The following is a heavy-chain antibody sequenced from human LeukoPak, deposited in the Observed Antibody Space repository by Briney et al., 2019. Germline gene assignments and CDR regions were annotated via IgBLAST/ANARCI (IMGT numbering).Heavy chain of an antibody. CDR1: GGSFSGYY. V-gene: IGHV4-34*01. Sequence: TSETLSLTCAVYGGSFSGYYWSWIRQPPGKGLEWIGEINHSGSTNYNPSLKRRVTISVDTSKNQFSLKLTSVTAADTAVYYCARTLNWPNWFDPWGQGTLVTVSS. D-gene: IGHD1-20*01. CDR2: INHSGST. J-gene: IGHJ5*02. CDR3: ARTLNWPNWFDP.